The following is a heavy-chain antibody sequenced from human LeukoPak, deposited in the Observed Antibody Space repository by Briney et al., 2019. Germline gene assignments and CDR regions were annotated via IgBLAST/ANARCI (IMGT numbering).Heavy chain of an antibody. D-gene: IGHD1-26*01. CDR3: ARVRGSYYHYGMDV. J-gene: IGHJ6*02. CDR2: MNPNSGDT. CDR1: GYTLTYYD. V-gene: IGHV1-8*01. Sequence: ASVTVSCKASGYTLTYYDINWVRQATGRGLEWMGWMNPNSGDTGYAQKFQGRATMTRNTSISTVYMELSSLRSEDTAVYYCARVRGSYYHYGMDVWGQGTTVTVSS.